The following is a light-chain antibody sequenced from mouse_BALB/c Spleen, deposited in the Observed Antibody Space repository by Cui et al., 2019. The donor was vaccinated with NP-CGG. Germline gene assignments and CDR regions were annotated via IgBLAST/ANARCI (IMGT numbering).Light chain of an antibody. V-gene: IGLV1*01. Sequence: HAVVTQDSALPTSPRATVTLTCRSRTGTVPTTNYANWVHETPDHLLPGLLVGFKNGVTGVPARCSGSRIGEKGDLTITGEQTEDEAIYVCALGYSNHWVFGGGTKLTVL. CDR3: ALGYSNHWV. J-gene: IGLJ1*01. CDR1: TGTVPTTNY. CDR2: GFK.